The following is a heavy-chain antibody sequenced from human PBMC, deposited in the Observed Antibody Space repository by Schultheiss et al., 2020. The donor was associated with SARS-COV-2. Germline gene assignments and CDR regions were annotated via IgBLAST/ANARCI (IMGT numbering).Heavy chain of an antibody. CDR1: GYSISSGYY. J-gene: IGHJ4*02. V-gene: IGHV4-38-2*02. CDR2: IYHSGST. CDR3: ARESPRIPVDY. Sequence: GSLRLSCAVSGYSISSGYYWGWIRQPPGKGLEWIGSIYHSGSTYYNPSLKSRVTISVDTSKNQFSLKLSSVTAADTAVYYCARESPRIPVDYWGQGTLVTVSS. D-gene: IGHD2-21*01.